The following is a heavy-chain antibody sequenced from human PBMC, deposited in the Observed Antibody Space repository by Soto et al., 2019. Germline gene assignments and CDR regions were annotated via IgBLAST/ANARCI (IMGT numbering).Heavy chain of an antibody. CDR3: ASVRGGRGDY. Sequence: SETLSLTCTVSGGSISSTNYYWGWIRQPPGKGLEWIGSIYYSGSTYYNPSLKSRVTISVDTSKNQFSLKLSSVTAADTAVYYCASVRGGRGDYWGQGTLVTVS. V-gene: IGHV4-39*01. J-gene: IGHJ4*02. CDR2: IYYSGST. CDR1: GGSISSTNYY. D-gene: IGHD3-16*01.